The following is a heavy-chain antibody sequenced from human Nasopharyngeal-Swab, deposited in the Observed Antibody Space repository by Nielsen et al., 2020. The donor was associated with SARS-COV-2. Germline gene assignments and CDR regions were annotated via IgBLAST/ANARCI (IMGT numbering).Heavy chain of an antibody. J-gene: IGHJ4*02. CDR3: ARHADGSPWDY. D-gene: IGHD5-24*01. CDR1: GGSISSSSYY. V-gene: IGHV4-39*01. CDR2: IYYSGST. Sequence: GSLRLSCTVSGGSISSSSYYWGWIRQPPGKGLEWIGSIYYSGSTYYNPSLKSRVTISVDTSKNQFSLTLSSVTAADTAVYYCARHADGSPWDYWGQGTLVTVSS.